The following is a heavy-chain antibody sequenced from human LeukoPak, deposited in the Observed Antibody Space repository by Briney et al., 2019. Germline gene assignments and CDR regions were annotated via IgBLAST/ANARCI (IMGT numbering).Heavy chain of an antibody. CDR2: ISSSSSYI. CDR3: ARDGAPGIVVVPAAPDY. V-gene: IGHV3-21*01. Sequence: PGGSLRLSCAASGFTFSSYSMNWVRQAPGKGLEWVSSISSSSSYIYYADSVKGRFTISRDNAKNSLYLRMNSLRAEDTAVYYCARDGAPGIVVVPAAPDYWGQGTLVTVSS. CDR1: GFTFSSYS. D-gene: IGHD2-2*01. J-gene: IGHJ4*02.